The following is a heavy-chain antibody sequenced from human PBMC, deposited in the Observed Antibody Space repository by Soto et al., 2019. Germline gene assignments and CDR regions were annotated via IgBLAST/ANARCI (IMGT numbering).Heavy chain of an antibody. CDR1: GFTFSSYG. CDR2: IWYDGSNK. D-gene: IGHD3-22*01. J-gene: IGHJ6*02. V-gene: IGHV3-33*01. Sequence: PGGSLRLSCAASGFTFSSYGMHWVRQAPGKGLEWVAVIWYDGSNKYYADSVKGRFTISRDNSKNTLYLQMNSLRAEDTAVYYCARDYYDSSGYYLYYYYYGMDVWGQGTTVTVSS. CDR3: ARDYYDSSGYYLYYYYYGMDV.